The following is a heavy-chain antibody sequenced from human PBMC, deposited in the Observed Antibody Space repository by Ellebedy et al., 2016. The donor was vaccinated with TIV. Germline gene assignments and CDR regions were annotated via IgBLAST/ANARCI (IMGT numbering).Heavy chain of an antibody. V-gene: IGHV4-31*03. CDR1: GGSISSGGYY. D-gene: IGHD6-6*01. J-gene: IGHJ4*02. CDR2: IYYSGST. Sequence: MPSETLSLTCTVSGGSISSGGYYWSWIRQHPGKGLEWIGYIYYSGSTYYNPSLKSRVTISVDTSKNQLSLKLSSVTAADTAVYYCARVGRIAARTIDYWGQGTLVTVSS. CDR3: ARVGRIAARTIDY.